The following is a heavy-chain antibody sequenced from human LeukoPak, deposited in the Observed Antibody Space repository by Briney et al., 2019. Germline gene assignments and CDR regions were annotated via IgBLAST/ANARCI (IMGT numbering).Heavy chain of an antibody. Sequence: SETLSLTCTVSGGSISNYYWNWIRQPPGKGLEWIGYIYYSGRTNYNPSLKSRVTISVDTSKNQFSLKLSSVTAADTAVYYCARGYGSGYYYVPYDYWGRGTLVTVSS. CDR1: GGSISNYY. CDR2: IYYSGRT. CDR3: ARGYGSGYYYVPYDY. J-gene: IGHJ4*02. V-gene: IGHV4-59*01. D-gene: IGHD3-22*01.